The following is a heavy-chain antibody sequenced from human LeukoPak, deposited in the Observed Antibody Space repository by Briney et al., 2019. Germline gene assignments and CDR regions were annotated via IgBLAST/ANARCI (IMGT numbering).Heavy chain of an antibody. CDR1: GYTFTSYY. Sequence: ASVKVSCKASGYTFTSYYMHWVRQAPGQGLEWMGIINPSGGSTSYAQKFQGRVTMTRDTSTSTVYMELSGLRSEDTAVYYCARDHYDILTGYPDYYYYYYMDVWGKGTTVTVSS. CDR2: INPSGGST. V-gene: IGHV1-46*01. CDR3: ARDHYDILTGYPDYYYYYYMDV. J-gene: IGHJ6*03. D-gene: IGHD3-9*01.